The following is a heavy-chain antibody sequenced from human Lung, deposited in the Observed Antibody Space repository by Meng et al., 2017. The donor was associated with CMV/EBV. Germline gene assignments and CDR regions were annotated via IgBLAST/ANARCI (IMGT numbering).Heavy chain of an antibody. V-gene: IGHV1-8*01. D-gene: IGHD2-15*01. CDR3: ASGYCSGGGCPVFDP. CDR1: RYTFTSYA. CDR2: KNPSSGNT. J-gene: IGHJ5*02. Sequence: AEVKKPGASVKVSCKVSRYTFTSYAITWVGQATGKGLWWMGWKNPSSGNTVYAQKFQGRVTLTMNTSISTAYMELSSMRSVDTAVYYCASGYCSGGGCPVFDPWGQGTLVTVSS.